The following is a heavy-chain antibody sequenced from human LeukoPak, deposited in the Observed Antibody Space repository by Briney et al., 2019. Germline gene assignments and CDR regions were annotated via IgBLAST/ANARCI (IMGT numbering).Heavy chain of an antibody. V-gene: IGHV4-39*02. CDR1: GFTFSNSD. J-gene: IGHJ4*02. D-gene: IGHD3-16*01. CDR2: VDYTGTT. CDR3: VSGGVHY. Sequence: GSLRLSCAASGFTFSNSDMSWVRQAPGKGLEWIGSVDYTGTTFYNPSLKSRVTVSVDTSKNHFSLRLTSVTAADTAVYYCVSGGVHYWGQGTLVTVSS.